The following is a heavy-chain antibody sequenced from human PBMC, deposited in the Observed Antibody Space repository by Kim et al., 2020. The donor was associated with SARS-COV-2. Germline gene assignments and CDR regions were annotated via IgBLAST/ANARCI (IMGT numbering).Heavy chain of an antibody. V-gene: IGHV3-30*18. D-gene: IGHD2-15*01. CDR3: AKPLGYCSGGSCYGYYG. CDR2: ISYDGSNK. CDR1: GFTFSSYG. Sequence: GGSLRLSCAASGFTFSSYGMHWVRQAPGKGLEWVAVISYDGSNKYYADSVKGRFTISRDNSKNTLYLQMNSLRAEDTAVYYCAKPLGYCSGGSCYGYYG. J-gene: IGHJ6*01.